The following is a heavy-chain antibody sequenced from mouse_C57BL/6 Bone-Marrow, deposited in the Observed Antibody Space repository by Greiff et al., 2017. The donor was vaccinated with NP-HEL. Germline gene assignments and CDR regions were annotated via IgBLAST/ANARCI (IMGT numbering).Heavy chain of an antibody. J-gene: IGHJ3*01. Sequence: QVQLKQSGAELMKPGASVKLSCKATGYTFTGYWIEWVKQRPGHGLEWIGEILPGSGSTNYNEKFKGKATFTADTSSNTAYMQLSSLTTEDSAIYYCARGPYYYGSSLFAYWGQGTLVTVSA. CDR3: ARGPYYYGSSLFAY. D-gene: IGHD1-1*01. CDR2: ILPGSGST. V-gene: IGHV1-9*01. CDR1: GYTFTGYW.